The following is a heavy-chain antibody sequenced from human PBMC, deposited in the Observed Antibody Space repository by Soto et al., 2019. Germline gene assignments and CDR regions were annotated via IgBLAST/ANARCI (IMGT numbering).Heavy chain of an antibody. Sequence: GGSLRLSCAASGFTFSNAWMSWVRQAPGKGLEWVGRIKSKTDGGTTDYAAPVKGRFTISRDDSKNTLYLQMNSLKTEDTAVYYCTTDIRFSQAYDSLFYPYYYMDVWGKGTTVTVSS. CDR2: IKSKTDGGTT. J-gene: IGHJ6*03. CDR3: TTDIRFSQAYDSLFYPYYYMDV. CDR1: GFTFSNAW. V-gene: IGHV3-15*01. D-gene: IGHD2-15*01.